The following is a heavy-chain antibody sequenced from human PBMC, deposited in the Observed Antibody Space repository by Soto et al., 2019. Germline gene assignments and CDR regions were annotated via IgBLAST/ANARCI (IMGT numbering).Heavy chain of an antibody. J-gene: IGHJ5*02. D-gene: IGHD2-15*01. Sequence: SQTLSLTCAISGDSVSSNSAACNWIRQSPSRGLEWLGRTYYRSKWYNDYAVSVKSRITINPDTSKNQFSLQLNSVTTEDTAVYYCAGEVVAAYYPTGFDPWGQGTMVTVSS. CDR2: TYYRSKWYN. CDR1: GDSVSSNSAA. V-gene: IGHV6-1*01. CDR3: AGEVVAAYYPTGFDP.